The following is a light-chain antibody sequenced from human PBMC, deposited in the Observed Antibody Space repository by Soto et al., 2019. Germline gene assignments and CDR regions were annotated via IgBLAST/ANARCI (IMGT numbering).Light chain of an antibody. V-gene: IGLV2-8*01. CDR3: KSYAGSNTDV. CDR2: EVV. Sequence: QSALTQPPSASGSPGQSVTISCTGTKNDIGVYDFVSWYQHPPGKAPRLIIYEVVQRPSGVPDRFSGSKSGNTASLTGSGLQAADEADYFCKSYAGSNTDVFGSGTKVTVL. J-gene: IGLJ1*01. CDR1: KNDIGVYDF.